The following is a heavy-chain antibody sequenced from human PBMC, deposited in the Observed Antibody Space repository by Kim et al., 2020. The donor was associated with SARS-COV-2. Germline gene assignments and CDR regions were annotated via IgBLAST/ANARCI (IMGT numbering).Heavy chain of an antibody. CDR3: ARGSHGVSENPLIDY. D-gene: IGHD3-16*01. CDR2: ISYDGSNK. CDR1: GFTFSSYA. J-gene: IGHJ4*02. V-gene: IGHV3-30*04. Sequence: GGSLRLSCAASGFTFSSYAMHWVRQAPGKGLEWVAVISYDGSNKYYADSVKGRFTISRDNSKNTLYLQMNSLRAEDTAVYYCARGSHGVSENPLIDYWGQGTLVTVSS.